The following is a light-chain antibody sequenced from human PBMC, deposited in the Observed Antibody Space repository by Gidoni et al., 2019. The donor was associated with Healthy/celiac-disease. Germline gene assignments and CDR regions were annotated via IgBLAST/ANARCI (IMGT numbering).Light chain of an antibody. CDR1: QSISSY. CDR3: QQSYSTPPT. J-gene: IGKJ1*01. V-gene: IGKV1-39*01. Sequence: IKMTQSPSSLSASVGDRVTITCRASQSISSYLNWYQQKPGKAPKLLIYAASSLQSGVPSRFSGSGSGTDFTLTISSLQPEDVATYYCQQSYSTPPTFGQGTKVEIK. CDR2: AAS.